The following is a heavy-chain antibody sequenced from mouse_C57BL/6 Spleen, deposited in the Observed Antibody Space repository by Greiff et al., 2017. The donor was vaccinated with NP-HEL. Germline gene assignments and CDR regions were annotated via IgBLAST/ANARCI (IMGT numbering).Heavy chain of an antibody. CDR1: GFTFSSYG. D-gene: IGHD2-3*01. J-gene: IGHJ2*01. V-gene: IGHV5-6*01. CDR3: ARHTYDGTDYFDY. Sequence: EVKLQESGGDLVKPGGSLKLSCAASGFTFSSYGLSWVRQTPDKRLEWVATISSGGSYTYYPDSVKGRFTISRDNAKNTLYLQMSSLKSEDTAMYYCARHTYDGTDYFDYWGQGTTLTVSS. CDR2: ISSGGSYT.